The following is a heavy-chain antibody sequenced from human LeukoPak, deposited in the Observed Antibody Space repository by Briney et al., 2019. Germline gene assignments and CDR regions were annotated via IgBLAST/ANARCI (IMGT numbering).Heavy chain of an antibody. CDR2: ISPSDGNT. V-gene: IGHV3-23*01. J-gene: IGHJ4*02. CDR1: GLTFSKYA. CDR3: VKDSSVPYGITE. D-gene: IGHD4-17*01. Sequence: GGSLRLSCAASGLTFSKYAMSWVRQAPGKGLEWVSAISPSDGNTFYADSVKGRFTISRDNSKNTLSLQMNSLRAEDTALYYCVKDSSVPYGITEWGQGTLVTVSS.